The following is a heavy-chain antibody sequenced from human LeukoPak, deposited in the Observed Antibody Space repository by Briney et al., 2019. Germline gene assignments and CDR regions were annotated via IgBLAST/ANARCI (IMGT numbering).Heavy chain of an antibody. CDR3: ARGGYSESFYNPRSYGMDV. D-gene: IGHD3-10*01. CDR2: ISAYNGNT. V-gene: IGHV1-18*01. CDR1: GYTFSSYG. Sequence: ASVKVSCKASGYTFSSYGISWVRQAPGRGLEWMGWISAYNGNTNYAQKLQGRVTMTTDTSTSTAYMELSSLRSEDTAVYYCARGGYSESFYNPRSYGMDVWGQGTTVIVSS. J-gene: IGHJ6*02.